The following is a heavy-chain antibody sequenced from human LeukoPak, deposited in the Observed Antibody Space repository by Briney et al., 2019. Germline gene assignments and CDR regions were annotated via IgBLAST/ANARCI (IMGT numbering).Heavy chain of an antibody. V-gene: IGHV4-39*01. CDR2: IYYSGST. CDR1: GGSISSSSYY. CDR3: ARHIHAVTIFGVVQNWFDP. D-gene: IGHD3-3*01. J-gene: IGHJ5*02. Sequence: SETLSLTCTVSGGSISSSSYYWGWIRQPPGKGLEWIGSIYYSGSTYYNPSLKSRVTISVDTSKNQFSLKLSSVTAADTAVYYCARHIHAVTIFGVVQNWFDPWGQGTLVTVSS.